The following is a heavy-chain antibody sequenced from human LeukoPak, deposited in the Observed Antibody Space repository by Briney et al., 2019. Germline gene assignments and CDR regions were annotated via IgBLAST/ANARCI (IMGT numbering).Heavy chain of an antibody. J-gene: IGHJ3*02. D-gene: IGHD2-2*01. CDR3: ARGGTVVPAAPDAFDI. CDR2: IIPILGIA. V-gene: IGHV1-69*02. Sequence: SVKVSCKASGGTFSSYTISWVRQAPGQGLEWMGRIIPILGIANYAQKFQGRVTMTADKSTSTAYMELSSLRSEDTAVYYCARGGTVVPAAPDAFDIWGQGTMVTVSS. CDR1: GGTFSSYT.